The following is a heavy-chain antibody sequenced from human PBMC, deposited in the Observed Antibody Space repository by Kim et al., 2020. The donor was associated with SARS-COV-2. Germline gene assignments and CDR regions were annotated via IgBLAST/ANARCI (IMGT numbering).Heavy chain of an antibody. D-gene: IGHD2-8*01. CDR3: ARDSDCTNGVCYKGLNY. J-gene: IGHJ4*02. Sequence: VKGRFTISRDNAKNSLYLQMNSLRAEDTAVYYCARDSDCTNGVCYKGLNYWGQGTLVTVSS. V-gene: IGHV3-21*01.